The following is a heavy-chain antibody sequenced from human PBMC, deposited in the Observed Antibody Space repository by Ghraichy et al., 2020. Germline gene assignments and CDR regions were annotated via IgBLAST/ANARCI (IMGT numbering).Heavy chain of an antibody. J-gene: IGHJ5*02. V-gene: IGHV4-39*01. CDR1: GGSISSSSYY. D-gene: IGHD3-3*01. Sequence: SETLSLTCTVSGGSISSSSYYWGWIRQPPGKGLEWIGSIYYSGSTYYNPSLKSRVTISVDTSKNQFSLKLSSVTAADTAVYYCARRLYDFWSGYSGRFDPWGQGTLVTVSS. CDR2: IYYSGST. CDR3: ARRLYDFWSGYSGRFDP.